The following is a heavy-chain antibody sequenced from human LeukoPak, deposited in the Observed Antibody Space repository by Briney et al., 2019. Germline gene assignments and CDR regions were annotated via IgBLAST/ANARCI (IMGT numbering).Heavy chain of an antibody. CDR3: AKNLYCGGGSCYPSALGMDV. CDR1: GYPFSSFA. CDR2: IGGRGNRT. V-gene: IGHV3-23*01. J-gene: IGHJ6*02. D-gene: IGHD2-15*01. Sequence: GGPLTLPCAPSGYPFSSFAMRGAPGSPGRGLEGVQNIGGRGNRTYYADSVKGRFTISRDNSKNTLFLQMNSLRAEDTAVYYCAKNLYCGGGSCYPSALGMDVWGQGTTVTLFS.